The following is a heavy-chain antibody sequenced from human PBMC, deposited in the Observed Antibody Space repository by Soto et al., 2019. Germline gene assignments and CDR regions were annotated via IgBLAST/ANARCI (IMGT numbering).Heavy chain of an antibody. CDR1: GGTFSSYA. CDR2: IIPIFGTA. Sequence: QVQLVQSGAEVKKPGSSVKVSCKASGGTFSSYAISWVRQAPGQGLEWMGGIIPIFGTANYSQKFQGRVTITADKSKSTAYMELTSLRSEDTAVYYCARMGQGLSYDILAGYYTAGYYYYGMDVWRQGTTVTVSS. V-gene: IGHV1-69*06. D-gene: IGHD3-9*01. J-gene: IGHJ6*01. CDR3: ARMGQGLSYDILAGYYTAGYYYYGMDV.